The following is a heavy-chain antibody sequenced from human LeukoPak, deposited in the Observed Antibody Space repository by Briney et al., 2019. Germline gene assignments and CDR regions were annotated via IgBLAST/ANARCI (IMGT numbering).Heavy chain of an antibody. V-gene: IGHV4-39*01. J-gene: IGHJ4*02. D-gene: IGHD3-10*01. CDR3: ARGADYGSASYSALDY. CDR2: IYYSGST. CDR1: GGSISSSSYY. Sequence: SETLSLTCTVSGGSISSSSYYWGWIRQPPGKGLEWIGSIYYSGSTYYNPSLKSRVTTSVYTSKNQFSLKLSSVTAADTDVYYCARGADYGSASYSALDYWGQGTLVTVSS.